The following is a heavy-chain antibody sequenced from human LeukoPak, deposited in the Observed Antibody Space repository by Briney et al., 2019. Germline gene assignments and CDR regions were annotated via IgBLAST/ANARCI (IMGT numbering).Heavy chain of an antibody. CDR3: ARVKGHGDNAYDQRDAFDV. CDR1: GFTFSSYA. D-gene: IGHD5-12*01. V-gene: IGHV3-33*01. J-gene: IGHJ3*01. Sequence: PGGSLRLSCAASGFTFSSYAMHWVRQAPGEGLEWVAVIWFDGSQNYYADSVKGRFTISRDNSRNTLYLQMNSLRAEDTAVYYCARVKGHGDNAYDQRDAFDVWGQGTQVTVSS. CDR2: IWFDGSQN.